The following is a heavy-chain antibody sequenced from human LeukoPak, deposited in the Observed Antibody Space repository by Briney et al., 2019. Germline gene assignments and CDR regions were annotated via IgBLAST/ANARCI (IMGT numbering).Heavy chain of an antibody. Sequence: PSETLSLTCTVSGGSISSYYWSWIRQPPGKGLEWIGYIYYSGSTNYNPSLKSRVTISVDTSKNQFSLMLSSVTAADTAVYYCARAVGDFWSGYPDAFDIWGQGTMVTVSS. J-gene: IGHJ3*02. CDR3: ARAVGDFWSGYPDAFDI. CDR1: GGSISSYY. V-gene: IGHV4-59*01. CDR2: IYYSGST. D-gene: IGHD3-3*01.